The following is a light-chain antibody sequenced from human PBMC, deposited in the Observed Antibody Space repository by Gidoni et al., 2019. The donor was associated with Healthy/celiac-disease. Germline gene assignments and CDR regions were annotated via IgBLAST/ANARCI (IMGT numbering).Light chain of an antibody. CDR2: GAS. CDR3: QQYGSSPYT. V-gene: IGKV3-20*01. J-gene: IGKJ2*01. CDR1: QSVSSSY. Sequence: IVLTQSPGTLSLSPGERATLPCRASQSVSSSYLAWHQQKPGQAPRLLIYGASSRATGIPDRFSGSGSGTDFTLTISRLESEDFAVYYCQQYGSSPYTFGQXTKLEIK.